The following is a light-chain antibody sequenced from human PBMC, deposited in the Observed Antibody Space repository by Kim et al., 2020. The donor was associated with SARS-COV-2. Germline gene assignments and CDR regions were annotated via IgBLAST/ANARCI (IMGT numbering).Light chain of an antibody. J-gene: IGKJ4*01. CDR1: QRISSW. CDR2: KAS. Sequence: ASVGDRVTITCRASQRISSWLAWYQQKPGKAPNLLIYKASSLESGVPSRFSGSGSGTEFTLTISSLQPDDFATYYCQQYNSYPLTFGGGTKVDIK. CDR3: QQYNSYPLT. V-gene: IGKV1-5*03.